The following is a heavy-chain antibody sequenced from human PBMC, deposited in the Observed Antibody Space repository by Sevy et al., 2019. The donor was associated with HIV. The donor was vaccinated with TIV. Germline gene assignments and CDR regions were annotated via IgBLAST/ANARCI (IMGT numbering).Heavy chain of an antibody. J-gene: IGHJ4*02. Sequence: GGSRRLSCAASGFTFDDYAMHWVRQAPGKGLEWVSGISWNSGSIGYADSVKGRFTISRDNAKNSLYLQMNSLRAEDTALYYCAKDLSYDSSGYSYYFDYWGQGTLVTVSS. CDR1: GFTFDDYA. V-gene: IGHV3-9*01. CDR3: AKDLSYDSSGYSYYFDY. D-gene: IGHD3-22*01. CDR2: ISWNSGSI.